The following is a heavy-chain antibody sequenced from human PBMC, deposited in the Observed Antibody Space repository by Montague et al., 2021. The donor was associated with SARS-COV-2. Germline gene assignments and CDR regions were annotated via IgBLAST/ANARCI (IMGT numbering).Heavy chain of an antibody. Sequence: SLRLSCAASGFTFTTYAMHWVRQAPGKGLEWMAVISNDGTKIYYADSVKGRFTIYRDNSKNTLYLQLNRLRAEDTALYHCARDLFYIRNYYYYYGMDVWGQGTTVTVSS. V-gene: IGHV3-30*04. J-gene: IGHJ6*02. CDR2: ISNDGTKI. CDR3: ARDLFYIRNYYYYYGMDV. D-gene: IGHD2/OR15-2a*01. CDR1: GFTFTTYA.